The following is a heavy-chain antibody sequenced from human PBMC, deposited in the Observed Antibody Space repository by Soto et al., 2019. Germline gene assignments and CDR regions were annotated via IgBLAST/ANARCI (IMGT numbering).Heavy chain of an antibody. V-gene: IGHV3-23*01. J-gene: IGHJ3*02. CDR2: ISGSGGST. CDR3: AKTIFGVDIIPVFNYDDAFDI. CDR1: GFTFSSYA. Sequence: PGGSLRLSCAASGFTFSSYAMSWVRQAPGKGLEWVSAISGSGGSTYYADSVKGRFTISRDNSKNTLYLQMNSLRAEDTAVYYCAKTIFGVDIIPVFNYDDAFDIWGQGTMVTVSS. D-gene: IGHD3-3*01.